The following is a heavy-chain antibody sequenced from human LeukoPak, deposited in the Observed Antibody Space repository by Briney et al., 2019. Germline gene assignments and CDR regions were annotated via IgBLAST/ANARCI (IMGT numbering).Heavy chain of an antibody. CDR3: ARGGVAPGIYFDY. Sequence: GGSLRLSCVVSRFTFSSHWMSWVRQAPGKGLEWVANINQDGSEKYYVDSAKGRFTISRDNAKNSLYLQMNSLRAEDTAVYFCARGGVAPGIYFDYWGRGTLVTVSS. V-gene: IGHV3-7*05. CDR2: INQDGSEK. CDR1: RFTFSSHW. J-gene: IGHJ4*02. D-gene: IGHD2-2*01.